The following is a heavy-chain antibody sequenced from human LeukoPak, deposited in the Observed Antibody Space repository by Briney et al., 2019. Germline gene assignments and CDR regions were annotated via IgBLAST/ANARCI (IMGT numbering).Heavy chain of an antibody. CDR2: ISGGST. CDR3: AKDVVRESDYYGSGGH. J-gene: IGHJ4*02. V-gene: IGHV3-38-3*01. CDR1: GFTVSSNE. D-gene: IGHD3-10*01. Sequence: GGSLRLSCAASGFTVSSNEMSWVRQAPGKGLEWVSSISGGSTYYADSRKGRFTISRDNSKNTLYLQMNSLRAEDTAVYYCAKDVVRESDYYGSGGHWGQGTLVTVSS.